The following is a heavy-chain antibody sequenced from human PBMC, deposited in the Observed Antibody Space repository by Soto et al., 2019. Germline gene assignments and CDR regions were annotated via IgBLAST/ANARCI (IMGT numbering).Heavy chain of an antibody. D-gene: IGHD4-4*01. V-gene: IGHV3-33*01. CDR2: IWYDGSNK. J-gene: IGHJ3*02. CDR1: GFTFSSYG. CDR3: ARDSNYAPLAAFDI. Sequence: PGGSLRLSCAASGFTFSSYGMHWVRQAPGKGLEWVAVIWYDGSNKYYADSVKGRFTISRDNSKNTLYLQMNSLRAEDTAVYYCARDSNYAPLAAFDIWGQGTMVTVSS.